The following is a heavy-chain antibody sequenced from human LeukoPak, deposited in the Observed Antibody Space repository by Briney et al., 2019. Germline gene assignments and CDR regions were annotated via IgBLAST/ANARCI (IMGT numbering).Heavy chain of an antibody. CDR2: INHSGST. CDR1: GGSISSYY. D-gene: IGHD3-10*01. CDR3: ASRKIRGVSYYYYYYGMDV. J-gene: IGHJ6*02. Sequence: PSETLSLTCTVSGGSISSYYWSWIRQPPGKGLEWIGEINHSGSTNYNPSLKSRVTISVDTSKNQFSLKLSSVTAADTAVYYCASRKIRGVSYYYYYYGMDVWGQGTTVTVSS. V-gene: IGHV4-34*01.